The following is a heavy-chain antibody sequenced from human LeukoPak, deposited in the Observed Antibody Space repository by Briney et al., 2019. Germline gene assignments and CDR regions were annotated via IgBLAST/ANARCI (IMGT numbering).Heavy chain of an antibody. D-gene: IGHD1-26*01. Sequence: ASVKVSCKASGYTFTSYGISWVRQAPGQGLEWMGWISAYNGNTNYAQKLQGRVTMTTDTSISTAYMELSSLRSEDTAVYYCASYIVGATTRDYWGQGTLVTVSS. CDR1: GYTFTSYG. V-gene: IGHV1-18*01. CDR2: ISAYNGNT. J-gene: IGHJ4*02. CDR3: ASYIVGATTRDY.